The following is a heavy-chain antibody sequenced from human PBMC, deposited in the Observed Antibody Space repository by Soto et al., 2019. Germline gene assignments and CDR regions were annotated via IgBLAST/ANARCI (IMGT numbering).Heavy chain of an antibody. CDR2: IIPYLSVS. V-gene: IGHV1-69*02. CDR1: GDTFNFYT. J-gene: IGHJ4*02. Sequence: QVQLVQSGAEVKKPGSSLRVSCKASGDTFNFYTINWVRQAPGLGLEWLGRIIPYLSVSNYAQKFQGRVTTTAEKSTHTAYMEVRSLRSEDTAMYYSAPSFGSGYRAFDYWGQGALVTVSS. D-gene: IGHD3-10*01. CDR3: APSFGSGYRAFDY.